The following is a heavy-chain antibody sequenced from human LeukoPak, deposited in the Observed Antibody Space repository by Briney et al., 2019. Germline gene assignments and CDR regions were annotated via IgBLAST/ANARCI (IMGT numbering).Heavy chain of an antibody. J-gene: IGHJ4*02. CDR3: ARGEDLYKTPTLPPHY. CDR1: GYSFTVYY. Sequence: ASVTVSCTTSGYSFTVYYMHWVRQAPGQGLEWMGWINPNSGGTDYAQKFQGRVTMTRDTSISTVYMELSRLRSDDTAVYYCARGEDLYKTPTLPPHYWGQGTLVTVSS. V-gene: IGHV1-2*02. CDR2: INPNSGGT. D-gene: IGHD1-14*01.